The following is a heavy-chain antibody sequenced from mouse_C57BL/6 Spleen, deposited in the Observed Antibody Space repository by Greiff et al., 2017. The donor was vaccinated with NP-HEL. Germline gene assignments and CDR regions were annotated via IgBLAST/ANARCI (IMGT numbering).Heavy chain of an antibody. CDR1: GFTFSDYG. J-gene: IGHJ4*01. V-gene: IGHV5-17*01. CDR2: ISSGSSNI. CDR3: ARNGAIDY. Sequence: EVMLVESGGGLVKPGGSLKLSCAASGFTFSDYGMNWVRQAPEKGLEWVAYISSGSSNIYYADTVKGRFTISRDNAKNTLFLQMTSLRSEDTAMYYCARNGAIDYWGQGTSVTVSS.